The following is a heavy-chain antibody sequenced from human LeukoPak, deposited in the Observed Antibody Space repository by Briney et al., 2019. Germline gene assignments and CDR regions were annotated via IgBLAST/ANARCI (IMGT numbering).Heavy chain of an antibody. J-gene: IGHJ4*02. CDR3: VRETGIPVAGLNPCYFDY. CDR2: IKQDGSEK. V-gene: IGHV3-7*01. CDR1: GFTFSRYW. D-gene: IGHD6-19*01. Sequence: GGSLRLSCAASGFTFSRYWMSWVRQAPGKGLEWVANIKQDGSEKYYVDSVKGRFTMSRDNARNSLYLQMNSLRVEDTAVYYCVRETGIPVAGLNPCYFDYWGQGTLVTVSS.